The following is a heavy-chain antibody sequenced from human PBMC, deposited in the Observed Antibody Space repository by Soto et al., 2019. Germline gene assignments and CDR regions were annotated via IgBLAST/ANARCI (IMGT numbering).Heavy chain of an antibody. D-gene: IGHD6-13*01. CDR2: ISWNSGSI. V-gene: IGHV3-9*01. CDR1: GFTFDDYA. J-gene: IGHJ5*02. CDR3: AKSISRYSSSWYLQA. Sequence: EVQLVESGGGLVQPGRSLRLSCAASGFTFDDYAMHWVRQAPGKGLEWVSGISWNSGSICYADSVKGRFTISRDNAKNSLYLQMNSLRAEDTALYYCAKSISRYSSSWYLQAWGQGTLVTVSS.